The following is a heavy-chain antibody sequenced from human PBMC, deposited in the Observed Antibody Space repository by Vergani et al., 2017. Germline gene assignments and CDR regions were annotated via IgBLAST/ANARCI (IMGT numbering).Heavy chain of an antibody. D-gene: IGHD3-22*01. CDR1: GFTFSSYG. CDR2: IWYDGSNK. V-gene: IGHV3-33*01. J-gene: IGHJ4*02. Sequence: QVQLVESRGGVVQPGRSLRLSCAASGFTFSSYGMHWVRQAPGKGLEWVAVIWYDGSNKYYADSVKGRFTISRDNSKNTLYLQMNSLRAEDTAVYYCARDGEGYYYDSSGYYQDYFDYWGQGTLVTVSS. CDR3: ARDGEGYYYDSSGYYQDYFDY.